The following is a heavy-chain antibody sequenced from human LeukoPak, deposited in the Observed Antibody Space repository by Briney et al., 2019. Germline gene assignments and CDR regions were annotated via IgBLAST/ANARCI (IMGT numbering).Heavy chain of an antibody. D-gene: IGHD3-22*01. CDR1: GFIFSSYG. CDR2: ISYDGSNK. Sequence: GGSLRLSCAASGFIFSSYGMHWVRQAPGKGLEWVAVISYDGSNKYYADSVKGRFTISRDNSKNTLYLQMNSLRAEDTAVYYCAKPSVPYSRGYPTLDYWGQGTLVTVSS. CDR3: AKPSVPYSRGYPTLDY. J-gene: IGHJ4*02. V-gene: IGHV3-30*18.